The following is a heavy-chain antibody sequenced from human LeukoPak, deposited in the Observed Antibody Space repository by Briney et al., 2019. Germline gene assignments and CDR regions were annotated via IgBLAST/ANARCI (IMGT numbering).Heavy chain of an antibody. Sequence: SETLSLTCTVSGGSISSYFWGWIRQPPGKGLEWITYIYYNGNTNYNPSLKSRVTISIYTSKNQFSLKLRSVTAADTAVYYCARAKSRSEAFDSWGQGTLVTVSS. D-gene: IGHD2-2*01. CDR2: IYYNGNT. CDR1: GGSISSYF. V-gene: IGHV4-59*01. J-gene: IGHJ4*02. CDR3: ARAKSRSEAFDS.